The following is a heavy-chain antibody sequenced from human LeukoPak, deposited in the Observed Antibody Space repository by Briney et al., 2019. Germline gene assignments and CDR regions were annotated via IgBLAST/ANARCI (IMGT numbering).Heavy chain of an antibody. D-gene: IGHD3-3*01. J-gene: IGHJ6*02. Sequence: SETLSLTCGVFGGSFSEDYWTWIRQPPGEGLEWIGEINHSGSSYYNPSLKSRVTISVDTSKSQFSLKLTSVTAADTAVYYCARGGIRFLEWINPYFYYGMDVWGQGTTVTVSS. V-gene: IGHV4-34*01. CDR2: INHSGSS. CDR3: ARGGIRFLEWINPYFYYGMDV. CDR1: GGSFSEDY.